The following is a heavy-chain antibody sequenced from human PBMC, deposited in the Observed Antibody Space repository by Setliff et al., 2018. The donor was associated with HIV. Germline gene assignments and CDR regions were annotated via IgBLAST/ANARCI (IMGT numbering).Heavy chain of an antibody. V-gene: IGHV3-43*01. CDR1: GFTFDDYT. J-gene: IGHJ4*02. D-gene: IGHD3-16*01. Sequence: GSLRLSCAASGFTFDDYTMHWVRQAPGKGLEWVSLISWDGGSTYYADSVKGRFTISRDNSKNSLYLQMNSLRTEDTALYYCAKWDGGGFDYWGQGTLVTVSS. CDR3: AKWDGGGFDY. CDR2: ISWDGGST.